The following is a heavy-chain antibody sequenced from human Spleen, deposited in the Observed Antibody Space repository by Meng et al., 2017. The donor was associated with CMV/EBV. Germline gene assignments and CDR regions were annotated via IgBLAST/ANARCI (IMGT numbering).Heavy chain of an antibody. V-gene: IGHV4-39*01. CDR2: IYYTGST. J-gene: IGHJ4*02. D-gene: IGHD3-10*02. Sequence: CPISIRPHCWGWIRQPPGKGLEWIGNIYYTGSTYYNPSLKRRVTISVDTSKNQFSLKLSSVTAADTAVYFCANLVMSGAPAYVFDYWGQGTLVTVSS. CDR3: ANLVMSGAPAYVFDY. CDR1: CPISIRPHC.